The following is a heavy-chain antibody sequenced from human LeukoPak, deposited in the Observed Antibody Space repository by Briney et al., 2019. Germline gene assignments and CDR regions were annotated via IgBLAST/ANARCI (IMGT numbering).Heavy chain of an antibody. CDR2: IYHSGST. CDR3: ARGGSGSPNWFDP. CDR1: GGSISSSNW. D-gene: IGHD3-10*01. V-gene: IGHV4-4*02. Sequence: SETLTLTCAVSGGSISSSNWWRWVRQPPGKGLEWIGEIYHSGSTNYNPSLKSRVTISVDKSKNQFSLKLSSVTAADTAVYYCARGGSGSPNWFDPWGQGTLVTVSS. J-gene: IGHJ5*02.